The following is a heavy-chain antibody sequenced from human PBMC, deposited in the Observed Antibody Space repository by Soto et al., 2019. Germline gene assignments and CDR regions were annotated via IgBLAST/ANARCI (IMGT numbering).Heavy chain of an antibody. V-gene: IGHV3-30*18. CDR3: AKDRGSGSGSYYPRASNYYMDV. Sequence: GGSLRLSCAASGFTFGIYSMNWVRQAPGKGLEWVSVISYDGSNKYYADSVKGRFTIPRDNSKNTLYLQMNSLRAEDTAVYYCAKDRGSGSGSYYPRASNYYMDVWGKGTTVTVSS. CDR2: ISYDGSNK. J-gene: IGHJ6*03. CDR1: GFTFGIYS. D-gene: IGHD3-10*01.